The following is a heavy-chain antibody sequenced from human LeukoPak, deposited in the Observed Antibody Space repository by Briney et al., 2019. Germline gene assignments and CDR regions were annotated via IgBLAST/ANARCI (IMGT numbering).Heavy chain of an antibody. CDR3: ARQGVSGGWTTDAFDI. Sequence: SETLSLTCDVYGGSFSGFYWNWIRQPPGKGLEWIGYIYSSGSTNYNPSLKSRVIISVDTSKNQFSLKLSSVTVADTAVYYCARQGVSGGWTTDAFDIWGQGTMVTVSS. V-gene: IGHV4-59*08. J-gene: IGHJ3*02. CDR2: IYSSGST. D-gene: IGHD6-19*01. CDR1: GGSFSGFY.